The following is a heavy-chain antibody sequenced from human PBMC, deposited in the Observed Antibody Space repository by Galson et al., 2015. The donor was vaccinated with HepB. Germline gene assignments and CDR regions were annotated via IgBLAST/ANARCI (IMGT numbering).Heavy chain of an antibody. Sequence: SLRLSCAASGFTFSSYGMHWARQAPGKGLEWVAFIRYDGSNKYYADSVKGRFTISRDNSKNTLYLQMNSLRAEDTAVYYCAKAASMIVVVIGRDWGQGTLVTVSS. CDR1: GFTFSSYG. D-gene: IGHD3-22*01. J-gene: IGHJ4*02. CDR3: AKAASMIVVVIGRD. CDR2: IRYDGSNK. V-gene: IGHV3-30*02.